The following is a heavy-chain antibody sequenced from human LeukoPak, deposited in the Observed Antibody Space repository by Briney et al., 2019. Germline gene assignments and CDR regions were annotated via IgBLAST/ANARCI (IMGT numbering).Heavy chain of an antibody. V-gene: IGHV4-59*08. Sequence: SDTLSLTCTVSGGSIGFYYWSWIRRPPGKGLEWIGYIYYNGNTDYNPSLKSRVTISVDTSKNQFSLKLSSVTAADTAVYYCARGSIYYDSSGYDFDYWGQGTLVTVSS. D-gene: IGHD3-22*01. CDR1: GGSIGFYY. CDR3: ARGSIYYDSSGYDFDY. CDR2: IYYNGNT. J-gene: IGHJ4*02.